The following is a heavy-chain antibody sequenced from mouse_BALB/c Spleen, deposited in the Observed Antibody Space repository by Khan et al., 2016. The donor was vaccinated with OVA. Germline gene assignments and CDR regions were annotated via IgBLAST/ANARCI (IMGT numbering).Heavy chain of an antibody. CDR2: IWGDGST. Sequence: QVQLKESGPGLVAPSQSLAITCTVSGFSLTIYGVNWIRQPPGKGLEWLGVIWGDGSTNYHSAPISRLSISKDNSKSKDFLKLNWLLTDDTATYYCAKWGDGSTYAMDYWGQGTSVTVSS. D-gene: IGHD2-3*01. CDR3: AKWGDGSTYAMDY. V-gene: IGHV2-3*01. J-gene: IGHJ4*01. CDR1: GFSLTIYG.